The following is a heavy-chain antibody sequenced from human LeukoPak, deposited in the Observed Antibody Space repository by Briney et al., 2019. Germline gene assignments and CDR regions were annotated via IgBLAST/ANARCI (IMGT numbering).Heavy chain of an antibody. CDR2: IIPIFGTA. J-gene: IGHJ4*02. D-gene: IGHD4-17*01. Sequence: SVKVSCKASGGTFSSYAISWVRQAPGQGLEWMGGIIPIFGTANYAQKFQGRVTITADESTSTAYMELSSLRSEDTAVYHCARDGYGDFHYFDYWGQGTLVTVSS. CDR3: ARDGYGDFHYFDY. V-gene: IGHV1-69*13. CDR1: GGTFSSYA.